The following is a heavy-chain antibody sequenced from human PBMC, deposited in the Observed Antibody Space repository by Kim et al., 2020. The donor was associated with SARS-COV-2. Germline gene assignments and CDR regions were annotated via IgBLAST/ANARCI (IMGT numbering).Heavy chain of an antibody. CDR3: ARTRARDFLTPNYEFDY. D-gene: IGHD3-16*01. CDR2: NDWDDEK. CDR1: GFALLNSGMC. Sequence: SGPTLVRPTETLTLTCSFSGFALLNSGMCVSWIRQPPGKALEWLARNDWDDEKYYSSALKTRLSISKNSSKKQVVLTLTNVDPVDTATYYCARTRARDFLTPNYEFDYWGQGTLVTVSP. J-gene: IGHJ4*02. V-gene: IGHV2-70*11.